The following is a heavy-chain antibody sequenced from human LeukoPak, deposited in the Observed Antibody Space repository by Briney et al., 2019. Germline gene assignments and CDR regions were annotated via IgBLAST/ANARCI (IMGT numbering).Heavy chain of an antibody. V-gene: IGHV4-34*01. CDR3: ARGPVSGIAAAGTFQH. Sequence: SETLSLTCVVYGASFSDYYWTWIRQPPGKGLEWIGEINRSGSTNYNPSLKSRVTISVDTSKNQFSLKLSSVTAADTAVYYCARGPVSGIAAAGTFQHWGQGTLVTVSS. D-gene: IGHD6-13*01. CDR1: GASFSDYY. J-gene: IGHJ1*01. CDR2: INRSGST.